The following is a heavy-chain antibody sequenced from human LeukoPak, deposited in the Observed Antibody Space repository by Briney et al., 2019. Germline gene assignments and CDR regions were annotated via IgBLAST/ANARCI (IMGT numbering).Heavy chain of an antibody. D-gene: IGHD2-2*01. J-gene: IGHJ2*01. CDR3: AKGGGSTPPYWYFDL. Sequence: GGSLRLSCAASGFTFSSYGMHWVRQAPGKGLEWVAFIRYDGSNKYYADSVKGRFTISRDNSKNTLYLQMNSLRAEDTAVYYCAKGGGSTPPYWYFDLWGRGTLVTVSS. CDR1: GFTFSSYG. CDR2: IRYDGSNK. V-gene: IGHV3-30*02.